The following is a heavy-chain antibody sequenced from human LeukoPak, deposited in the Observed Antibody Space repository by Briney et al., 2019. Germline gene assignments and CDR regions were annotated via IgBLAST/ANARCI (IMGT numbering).Heavy chain of an antibody. J-gene: IGHJ4*02. CDR2: ISSSSSYI. Sequence: GGSLRLSCAASGFTFSSYSMNWVSQAPGKRLEWVSSISSSSSYIYYADSVKGRFTIFRDNAKNSLYLQMNSLRAEDTAVYYCARVLQIADADYWGQGTLVTVSS. CDR1: GFTFSSYS. CDR3: ARVLQIADADY. D-gene: IGHD6-13*01. V-gene: IGHV3-21*01.